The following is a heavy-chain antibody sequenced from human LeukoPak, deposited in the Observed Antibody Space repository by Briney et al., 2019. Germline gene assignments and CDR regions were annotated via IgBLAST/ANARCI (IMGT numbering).Heavy chain of an antibody. V-gene: IGHV4-34*01. J-gene: IGHJ4*02. CDR2: INHSGST. CDR1: GGSFSGYY. D-gene: IGHD4-11*01. CDR3: ARGRYSNYANDY. Sequence: SETLSLTCAVYGGSFSGYYWSWIRQPPGKGLEWIGEINHSGSTNYNPSLKSRVTISVDTSKNQFSLKLSSVTAADTAVYYCARGRYSNYANDYWGQGTPVTVSS.